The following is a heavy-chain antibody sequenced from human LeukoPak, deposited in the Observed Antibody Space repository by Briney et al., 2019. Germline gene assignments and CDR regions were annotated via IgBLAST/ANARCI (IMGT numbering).Heavy chain of an antibody. Sequence: GRSLRLSCAASGFTFTNFAMHWVRQAPGKGLEWVTVISDDGNNKYFADSVKGRFTISRDNSKNTLYLQMNSLRAEDTAVYYCAKGGPHYGSGSYYAFDYWGRGTLVTVSS. CDR3: AKGGPHYGSGSYYAFDY. J-gene: IGHJ4*02. V-gene: IGHV3-30*18. D-gene: IGHD3-10*01. CDR2: ISDDGNNK. CDR1: GFTFTNFA.